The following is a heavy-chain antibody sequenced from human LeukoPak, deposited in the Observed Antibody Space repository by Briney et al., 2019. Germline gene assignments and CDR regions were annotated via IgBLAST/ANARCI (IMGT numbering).Heavy chain of an antibody. CDR3: AREGGIVGAFDP. CDR2: INSDGSST. V-gene: IGHV3-74*01. D-gene: IGHD1-26*01. J-gene: IGHJ5*02. CDR1: GFTFSSYW. Sequence: GGSLRLSCAASGFTFSSYWMHWVRQAPGKGLVWVSRINSDGSSTSYADSVKGRFTISRDNAKNTLYLQMNSLRAEDTAVYYCAREGGIVGAFDPWGQGTLVTVS.